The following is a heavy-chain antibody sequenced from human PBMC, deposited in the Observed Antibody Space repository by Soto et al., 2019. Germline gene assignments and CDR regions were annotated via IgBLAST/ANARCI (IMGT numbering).Heavy chain of an antibody. J-gene: IGHJ6*03. CDR3: ARTVRGVIPISIWASESGFYYYMDV. V-gene: IGHV4-59*08. Sequence: SETLSLTCTVSGGSISSHYWSWIRQPPGKGLESIGYIYYSGNTNYNPSLKSRVAISIDTSKNQFSLKLSSVTAADTAVYYCARTVRGVIPISIWASESGFYYYMDVWGKGTTVT. CDR2: IYYSGNT. D-gene: IGHD3-10*02. CDR1: GGSISSHY.